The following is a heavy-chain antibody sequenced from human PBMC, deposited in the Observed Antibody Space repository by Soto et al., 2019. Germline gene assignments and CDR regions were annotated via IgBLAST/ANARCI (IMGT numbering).Heavy chain of an antibody. CDR3: ARASITIFGVVLNFDY. V-gene: IGHV6-1*01. D-gene: IGHD3-3*01. Sequence: SQTLSLTCAISGDSVSSNSAAWNWIRQSPSRGLEWLGRTYYRSKWYNDYAVSVKSRITINPDTSKNQFSLQLNSVTPEDTAVYYCARASITIFGVVLNFDYWGQGTLVTVYS. J-gene: IGHJ4*02. CDR1: GDSVSSNSAA. CDR2: TYYRSKWYN.